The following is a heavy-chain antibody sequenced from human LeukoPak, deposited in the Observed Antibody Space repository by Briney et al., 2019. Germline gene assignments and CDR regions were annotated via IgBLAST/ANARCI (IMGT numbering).Heavy chain of an antibody. D-gene: IGHD3-10*01. CDR1: GFTFSSYS. CDR3: AKEDRGFGELSYGMDV. J-gene: IGHJ6*02. Sequence: GGSLRLSCAASGFTFSSYSMNWVRQAPGKGLEWVSSISSSSSYIYYADSVKGRFTISRDNAKNSLYLQMNSLRAEDTAVYYCAKEDRGFGELSYGMDVWGQGTTVTVSS. V-gene: IGHV3-21*01. CDR2: ISSSSSYI.